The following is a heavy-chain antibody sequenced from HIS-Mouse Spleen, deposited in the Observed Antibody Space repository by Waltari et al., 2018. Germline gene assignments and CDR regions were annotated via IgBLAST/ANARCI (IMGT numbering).Heavy chain of an antibody. D-gene: IGHD3-10*01. V-gene: IGHV3-53*01. CDR3: ARDSLWFGDC. CDR2: IYSGGST. J-gene: IGHJ4*02. Sequence: LQLQESGPGLVKPSETLSLTCTVSGGSISSSSYYWCWIRQPPGKGLEWVSVIYSGGSTYYADSVKGRFTISRDNSKNTLYLQMNSLRAEDTAVYYCARDSLWFGDCWGQGTLVTVSS. CDR1: GGSISSSSYY.